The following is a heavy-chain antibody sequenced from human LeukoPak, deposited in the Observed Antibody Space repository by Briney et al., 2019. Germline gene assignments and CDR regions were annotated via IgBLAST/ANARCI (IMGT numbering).Heavy chain of an antibody. V-gene: IGHV3-15*05. CDR2: IQSKNDGGTT. CDR1: RFTFDTSW. J-gene: IGHJ6*03. D-gene: IGHD3-3*01. CDR3: STNTIFGGTIMSRQDYYYMDV. Sequence: GGSLRLSCVASRFTFDTSWMSWVRQAPGKGLEWVGRIQSKNDGGTTDYAAAVKGRFTISRDDSTNTLFLQMNSLKSEDTAVYYCSTNTIFGGTIMSRQDYYYMDVWGKGTTVTVSS.